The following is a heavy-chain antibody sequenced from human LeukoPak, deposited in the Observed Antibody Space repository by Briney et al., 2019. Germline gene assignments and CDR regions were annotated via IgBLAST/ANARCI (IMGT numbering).Heavy chain of an antibody. CDR3: AKPQYTGNYWPFVY. CDR1: GFTFSSYG. D-gene: IGHD1-26*01. V-gene: IGHV3-30*18. CDR2: ISYDGSNK. Sequence: GGSLRLSCAASGFTFSSYGMRWVRQAPGKGLEWVAAISYDGSNKYFADSVKGRFTISRDNSKSTLYLQMNSLRVEDTAVYYCAKPQYTGNYWPFVYWGQGTLVTVSS. J-gene: IGHJ4*02.